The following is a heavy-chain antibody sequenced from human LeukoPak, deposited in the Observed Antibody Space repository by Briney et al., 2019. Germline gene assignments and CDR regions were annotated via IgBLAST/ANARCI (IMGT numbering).Heavy chain of an antibody. CDR1: RFTVSNYA. D-gene: IGHD3-16*01. CDR2: ISYDGSNK. Sequence: GRSLRLSCAASRFTVSNYAMHWVRQAPGKGLEWVAVISYDGSNKYYADSVKGRFTISRDNSKNTLYLQMNSLRAEDTAVYYCAKRPGGTPGGYYFDYWAREPLSPSPQ. CDR3: AKRPGGTPGGYYFDY. V-gene: IGHV3-30-3*02. J-gene: IGHJ4*02.